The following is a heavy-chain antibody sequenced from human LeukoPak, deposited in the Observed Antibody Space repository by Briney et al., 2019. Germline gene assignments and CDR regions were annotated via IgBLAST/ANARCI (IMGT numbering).Heavy chain of an antibody. CDR3: ARNDYGDAYYFDY. D-gene: IGHD4-17*01. J-gene: IGHJ4*02. CDR2: INPSGGST. V-gene: IGHV1-46*01. Sequence: ASVKVSCKASGYSFTTYYMHWVRQAPGQGLEWMGIINPSGGSTTYAQKFEGRVTLTRDTSTGTVYMEVMSLRFEDTAVYYCARNDYGDAYYFDYWGQGTLVTVSS. CDR1: GYSFTTYY.